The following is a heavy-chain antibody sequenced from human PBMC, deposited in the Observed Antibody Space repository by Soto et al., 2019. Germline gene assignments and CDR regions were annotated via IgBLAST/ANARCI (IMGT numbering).Heavy chain of an antibody. CDR1: GYTFTSYG. Sequence: ASVKVSCKASGYTFTSYGISWVRQAPGQGLEWMGWISAYNGNTNYAQKLQGRVTMTTDTSTSTAYMELRSLRSDDTAVYYCARGPYSSGWYYYYGMDVWGQGTTVTAP. CDR2: ISAYNGNT. V-gene: IGHV1-18*01. CDR3: ARGPYSSGWYYYYGMDV. D-gene: IGHD6-19*01. J-gene: IGHJ6*02.